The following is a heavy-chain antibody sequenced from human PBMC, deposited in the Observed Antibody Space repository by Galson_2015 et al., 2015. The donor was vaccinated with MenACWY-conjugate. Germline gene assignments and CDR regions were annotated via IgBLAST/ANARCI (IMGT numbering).Heavy chain of an antibody. Sequence: SVKVSCKASGGTFSSYAISWVRQAPGQGLEWMGGIIPIFGTANYAQKFQGRVTITADESTSTAYMELSSLKSEDTAVYYCAREVGPQGIAVAVNWFDPWGRGTLVTVSS. CDR2: IIPIFGTA. D-gene: IGHD6-19*01. CDR1: GGTFSSYA. V-gene: IGHV1-69*13. CDR3: AREVGPQGIAVAVNWFDP. J-gene: IGHJ5*02.